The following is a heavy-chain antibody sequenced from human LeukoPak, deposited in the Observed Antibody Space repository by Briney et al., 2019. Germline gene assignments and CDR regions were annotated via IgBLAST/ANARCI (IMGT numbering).Heavy chain of an antibody. J-gene: IGHJ3*02. V-gene: IGHV1-24*01. Sequence: GASVKVSCKVSGYTLTELSMHWVRQAPGKGLEWMGGFDPEDGETIYAQKFQGRVTMTEDTSTDTAYMELSSLGSEDTAVYYCAIQRKTGATDAFDIWGQGTMVTVSS. CDR1: GYTLTELS. CDR3: AIQRKTGATDAFDI. CDR2: FDPEDGET. D-gene: IGHD1-26*01.